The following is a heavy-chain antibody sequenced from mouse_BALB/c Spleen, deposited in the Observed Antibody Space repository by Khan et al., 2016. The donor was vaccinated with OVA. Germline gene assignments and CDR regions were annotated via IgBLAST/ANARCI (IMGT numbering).Heavy chain of an antibody. CDR3: IRGAYSGLFAY. D-gene: IGHD2-10*01. V-gene: IGHV14-3*02. CDR1: GFNIKDTY. J-gene: IGHJ3*01. CDR2: IDPANGDV. Sequence: VQLQQSGADFVKPGASVKLSCTASGFNIKDTYMHWINQRPQQGLEWIGRIDPANGDVKYDPKFQDKATIAADASSNTAYLQLSSLTSEDTAVYYCIRGAYSGLFAYWGQGTLVTVSA.